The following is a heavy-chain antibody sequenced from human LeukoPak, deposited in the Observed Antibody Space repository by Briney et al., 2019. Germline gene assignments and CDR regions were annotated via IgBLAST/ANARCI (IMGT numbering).Heavy chain of an antibody. CDR2: IYYSGST. D-gene: IGHD2-8*02. CDR1: GDSIGSGTHY. CDR3: ARLSPGYFDY. Sequence: SETLSLTCTVSGDSIGSGTHYWGWIRQPPGKGLEWIGSIYYSGSTNYNPSLKSRVTISVDTSKNQFSLKLSSVTAADTAVYYCARLSPGYFDYWGQETLVTVSS. V-gene: IGHV4-39*07. J-gene: IGHJ4*02.